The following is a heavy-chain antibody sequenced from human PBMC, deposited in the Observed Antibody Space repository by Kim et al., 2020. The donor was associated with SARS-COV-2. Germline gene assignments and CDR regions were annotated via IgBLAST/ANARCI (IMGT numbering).Heavy chain of an antibody. CDR1: GYSFTSNW. Sequence: GASLKISCKGSGYSFTSNWIAWVRQMPGKGLEWMGIIYPGDSDTRYGPSFEGQVTISADQSITTAFLQWSSLKASDTAIYYCARQPGTTPDDYYGMDVWGQGTTVTVPS. J-gene: IGHJ6*02. D-gene: IGHD1-7*01. V-gene: IGHV5-51*01. CDR2: IYPGDSDT. CDR3: ARQPGTTPDDYYGMDV.